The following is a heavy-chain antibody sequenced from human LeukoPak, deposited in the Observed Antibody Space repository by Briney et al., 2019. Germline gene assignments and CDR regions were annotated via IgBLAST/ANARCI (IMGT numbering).Heavy chain of an antibody. CDR2: IYHSGST. CDR1: GYSISSGYY. CDR3: ARGGGYCSGGSCYQFDY. Sequence: SETLSLTCAVSGYSISSGYYWGWIRQPPGKGLEWIGSIYHSGSTYYNPSLKSRVTISVDTSKNQFSLKLSSVTAADTAVYYCARGGGYCSGGSCYQFDYWGQGTLVTVSS. D-gene: IGHD2-15*01. V-gene: IGHV4-38-2*01. J-gene: IGHJ4*02.